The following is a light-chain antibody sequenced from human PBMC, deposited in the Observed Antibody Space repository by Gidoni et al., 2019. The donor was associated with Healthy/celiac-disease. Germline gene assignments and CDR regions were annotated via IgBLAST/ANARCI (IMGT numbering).Light chain of an antibody. CDR2: GAS. Sequence: EIVLPQSPGTLSLSPGERATLSCRASQSVSSTYLAWDQQKPGQAPRLLIYGASSRVTGVPDRFSGSGSGTDFTLTISRLEPEDFAVYYCQQGAFGQGTKVEMK. V-gene: IGKV3-20*01. J-gene: IGKJ1*01. CDR3: QQGA. CDR1: QSVSSTY.